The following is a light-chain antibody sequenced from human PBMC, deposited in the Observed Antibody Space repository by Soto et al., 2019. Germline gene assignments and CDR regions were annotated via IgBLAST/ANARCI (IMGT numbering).Light chain of an antibody. CDR2: DVS. CDR3: SSYTTSSKYV. CDR1: SSDVGSSNG. J-gene: IGLJ1*01. Sequence: QSVLTQPPSVSGSPGQSVAISCTGTSSDVGSSNGVSWYQQPPGTAPKLMIYDVSNRPSGVPDRFSGSKSGNTASLTISGLQAEDEADYYCSSYTTSSKYVFGTGTKVTVL. V-gene: IGLV2-18*02.